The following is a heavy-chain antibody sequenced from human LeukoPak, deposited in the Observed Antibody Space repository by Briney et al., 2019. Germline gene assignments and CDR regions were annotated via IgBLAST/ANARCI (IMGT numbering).Heavy chain of an antibody. Sequence: GGSLRLSCAASGFTFRSYWMSWVRQAPGKGLEWVANIKQDGSEKYYVDSVKGRFTISSDNAKNSLYLQMNSLRAEDTAVYYCARDRRDDFWSGYSSPTYYHYGIDVWGQGTTVTVSS. CDR1: GFTFRSYW. CDR3: ARDRRDDFWSGYSSPTYYHYGIDV. CDR2: IKQDGSEK. D-gene: IGHD3-3*01. V-gene: IGHV3-7*03. J-gene: IGHJ6*02.